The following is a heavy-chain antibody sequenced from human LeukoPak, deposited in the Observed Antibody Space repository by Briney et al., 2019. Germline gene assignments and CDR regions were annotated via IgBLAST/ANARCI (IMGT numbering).Heavy chain of an antibody. J-gene: IGHJ4*02. CDR3: ARGADRWNYFDY. CDR2: IYSGGST. D-gene: IGHD4-23*01. Sequence: GGSLRLSCAASGFTVSSSFMSWVRQAPGRGLEWVSVIYSGGSTYYAGSVKGRFTISRDNSKNTVSLQMNSLRAEDTAVYYCARGADRWNYFDYWGQGTLVTVSS. V-gene: IGHV3-53*01. CDR1: GFTVSSSF.